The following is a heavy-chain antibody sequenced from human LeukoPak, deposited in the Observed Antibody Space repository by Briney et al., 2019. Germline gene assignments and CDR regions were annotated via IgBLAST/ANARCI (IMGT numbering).Heavy chain of an antibody. CDR1: GGSFSGYY. D-gene: IGHD6-13*01. Sequence: SETLSLTCAVYGGSFSGYYWSWIRQPPGKGLEWIGEINHSGSTNYNLSLKSRVTISVDTSKNQFSLKLSSVTAADTAVYYCARGRAAAGYYWGQGTLVTVSS. CDR2: INHSGST. CDR3: ARGRAAAGYY. V-gene: IGHV4-34*01. J-gene: IGHJ4*02.